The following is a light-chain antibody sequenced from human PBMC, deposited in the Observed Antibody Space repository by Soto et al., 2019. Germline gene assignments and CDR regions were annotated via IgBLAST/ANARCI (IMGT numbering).Light chain of an antibody. CDR2: EAS. CDR1: QSVNSN. V-gene: IGKV3D-15*01. Sequence: EVVMTQSPATQSVSPGERATLSCRASQSVNSNLAWYQLKPGQAPRLLIYEASTRATGIPARFSGSGSGTEFTLTISSLQSEDFAVYYCQQYNKWPLTFGGGTKVEIK. CDR3: QQYNKWPLT. J-gene: IGKJ4*01.